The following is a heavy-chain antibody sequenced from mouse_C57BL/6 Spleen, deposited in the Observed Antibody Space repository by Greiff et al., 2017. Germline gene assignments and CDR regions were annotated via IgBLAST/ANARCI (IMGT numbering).Heavy chain of an antibody. D-gene: IGHD1-1*01. Sequence: VQLQQSGAELVKPGASVKLSCTASGFNIKDYYMHWVKQRTEQGLEWIGRIDPEDGETQYAPKFQGKATITADTSSNTAYLQLSSLTSEDTAFYCCARPYSSCVGYFDVWGTGTTVTVSS. V-gene: IGHV14-2*01. CDR2: IDPEDGET. J-gene: IGHJ1*03. CDR1: GFNIKDYY. CDR3: ARPYSSCVGYFDV.